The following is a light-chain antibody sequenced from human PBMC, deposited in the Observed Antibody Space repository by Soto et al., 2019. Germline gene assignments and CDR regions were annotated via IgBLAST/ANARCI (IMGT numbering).Light chain of an antibody. Sequence: QSSLTQSASVSGSPGQSITISCPGTSIDVVNYNYVSWYQQHPGEVPKLIIFNVNNRPSGVSNRFSGYKSGNTASLTISGLQAEDEADYYCSSFTSSTTYVFGTGTKVTGL. CDR1: SIDVVNYNY. V-gene: IGLV2-14*01. J-gene: IGLJ1*01. CDR2: NVN. CDR3: SSFTSSTTYV.